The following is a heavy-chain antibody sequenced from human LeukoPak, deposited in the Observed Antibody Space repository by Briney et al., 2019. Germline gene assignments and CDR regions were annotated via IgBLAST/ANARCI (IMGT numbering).Heavy chain of an antibody. J-gene: IGHJ4*02. D-gene: IGHD2-15*01. CDR3: AKDQRSFVVVVAATFDY. Sequence: PGGSLRLSCAASGFTFSSYAMSWVRQAPGKGLEWVSAISGSGGSTYYADSVKGRFTIPRDNSKNTLYLQMNSLRAEDTAVYYCAKDQRSFVVVVAATFDYWGQGTLVTVSS. CDR2: ISGSGGST. V-gene: IGHV3-23*01. CDR1: GFTFSSYA.